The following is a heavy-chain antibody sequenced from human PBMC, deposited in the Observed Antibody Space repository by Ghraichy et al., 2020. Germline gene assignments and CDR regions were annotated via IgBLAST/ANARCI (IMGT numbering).Heavy chain of an antibody. D-gene: IGHD3-22*01. CDR3: ARDLTAGAYYDSSGYYYGASDY. CDR2: IKQDGSEK. CDR1: GFTFSSYW. Sequence: GGSLRLSCAASGFTFSSYWMSWVRQAPGKGLEWVANIKQDGSEKYYVDSVKGRFTISRDNAKNSLYLQMNSLRAEDTAVYYCARDLTAGAYYDSSGYYYGASDYWGQGTLVTVSS. J-gene: IGHJ4*02. V-gene: IGHV3-7*03.